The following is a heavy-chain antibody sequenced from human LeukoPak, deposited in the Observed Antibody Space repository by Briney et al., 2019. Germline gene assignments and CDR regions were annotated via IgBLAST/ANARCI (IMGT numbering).Heavy chain of an antibody. CDR1: GFTVSSNY. Sequence: PGGSLRLSCVASGFTVSSNYMSWVRQAPGKGLEWVSVIYSGGRTYYADSVKGRFTISRDNSKNTLYLQMNSLRAEDTAVYYCARYYGYSSGWLPFDYWGQATLVTVSS. CDR2: IYSGGRT. D-gene: IGHD6-19*01. J-gene: IGHJ4*02. CDR3: ARYYGYSSGWLPFDY. V-gene: IGHV3-53*01.